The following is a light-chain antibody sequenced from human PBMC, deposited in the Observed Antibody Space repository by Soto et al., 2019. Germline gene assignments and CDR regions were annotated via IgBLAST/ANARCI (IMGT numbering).Light chain of an antibody. Sequence: DIQMTQSPSSLSASVGDTVTITCRASQGISNYLAWYQQKPGQVPNLLIYAASTLQSGVPSRFSGSGSGTDFTLTISSLRPEDVAPYYCQKYNNAPRTFVQGTKVEI. CDR3: QKYNNAPRT. CDR2: AAS. J-gene: IGKJ1*01. CDR1: QGISNY. V-gene: IGKV1-27*01.